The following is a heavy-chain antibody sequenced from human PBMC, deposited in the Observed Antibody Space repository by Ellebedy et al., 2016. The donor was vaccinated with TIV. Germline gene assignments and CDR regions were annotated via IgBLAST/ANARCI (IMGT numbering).Heavy chain of an antibody. CDR2: ISYSGST. V-gene: IGHV4-59*01. D-gene: IGHD6-13*01. J-gene: IGHJ3*02. Sequence: MPSETLSLTCTVPGGSIRPYYWSRIRQPPGKGLEWIGYISYSGSTNYNPSLKSRVTISVDTSKNQFSLRLSSVTAADTDVYYCARVVWQQPVSYAFDIWGQGTMVTVSS. CDR1: GGSIRPYY. CDR3: ARVVWQQPVSYAFDI.